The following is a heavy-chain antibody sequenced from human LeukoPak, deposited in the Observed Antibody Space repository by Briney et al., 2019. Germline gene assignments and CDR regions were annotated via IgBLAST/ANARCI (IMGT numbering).Heavy chain of an antibody. D-gene: IGHD4-17*01. CDR1: GGSISSSSYY. CDR3: ARHGDRRATVTTGFDY. V-gene: IGHV4-39*01. CDR2: IYYSGST. J-gene: IGHJ4*02. Sequence: SETLSLTCTVSGGSISSSSYYWGWIHQPPGKGLEWIGSIYYSGSTYYNPSLKSRVTISVDTSKNQFSLKLSSVTAADTAVYYCARHGDRRATVTTGFDYWGQGTLVTVSS.